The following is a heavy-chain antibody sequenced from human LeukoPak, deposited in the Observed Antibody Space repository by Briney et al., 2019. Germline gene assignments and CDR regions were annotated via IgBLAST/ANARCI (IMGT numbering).Heavy chain of an antibody. J-gene: IGHJ4*02. D-gene: IGHD2-21*02. CDR3: ARVRRGSYCGGDCYSFDY. V-gene: IGHV4-59*01. Sequence: PSETLSLTCTVSGGSISSYYWSWIRQPPGKGLEWIGYIYYSGSTNYNPSLKSRVTISVDTSKNQFSLKLSSVTAADTAVYYCARVRRGSYCGGDCYSFDYWGQGTLVTVSS. CDR2: IYYSGST. CDR1: GGSISSYY.